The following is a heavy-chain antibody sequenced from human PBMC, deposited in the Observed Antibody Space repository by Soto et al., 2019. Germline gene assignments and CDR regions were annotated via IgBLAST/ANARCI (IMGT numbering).Heavy chain of an antibody. CDR3: AGDARFLEWIAEP. Sequence: QVQLQESGPGLVKPSQTLSLTCTVSGGSISSGDYYWSWIRQPPGKGLEWIGYIYYSGSTYYNPSLKSRVTITVDTSKNQFSLKLISVTAADTAVYYCAGDARFLEWIAEPRGQGTLVTVSS. V-gene: IGHV4-30-4*01. CDR1: GGSISSGDYY. J-gene: IGHJ5*02. CDR2: IYYSGST. D-gene: IGHD3-3*01.